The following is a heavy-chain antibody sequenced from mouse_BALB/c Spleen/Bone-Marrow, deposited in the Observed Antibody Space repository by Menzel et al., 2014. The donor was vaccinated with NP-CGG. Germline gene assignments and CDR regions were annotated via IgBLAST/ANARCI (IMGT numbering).Heavy chain of an antibody. J-gene: IGHJ4*01. V-gene: IGHV1-54*01. Sequence: VQLQESGAELVRPGTSVKVSCKASGYAFTNYLIEWVKQRPGQGLEGIGVINPGSGGTNYNEKFKGKATLTADKSSSTAYMQLSSLTSDDSAVYFCARGGDYGFMDYWGQGTSATVSS. CDR3: ARGGDYGFMDY. CDR1: GYAFTNYL. CDR2: INPGSGGT. D-gene: IGHD1-2*01.